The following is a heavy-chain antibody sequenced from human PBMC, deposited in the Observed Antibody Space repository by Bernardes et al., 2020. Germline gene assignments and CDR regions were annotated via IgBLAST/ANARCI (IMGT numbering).Heavy chain of an antibody. CDR3: ARGGWYTYAIDH. J-gene: IGHJ4*02. D-gene: IGHD2-8*01. CDR2: IYTNTGNP. V-gene: IGHV7-4-1*02. CDR1: GYIFSHYA. Sequence: ASVKVSCKASGYIFSHYAMNWLRQAPGQRPEWLGWIYTNTGNPTYAQGFIGRFVFSLDTSDTTAYLQITGLKSEDTAVYYCARGGWYTYAIDHWGQGTLVTVSS.